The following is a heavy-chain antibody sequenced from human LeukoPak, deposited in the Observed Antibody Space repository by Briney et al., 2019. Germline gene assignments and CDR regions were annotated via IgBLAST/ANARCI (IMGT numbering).Heavy chain of an antibody. J-gene: IGHJ4*02. V-gene: IGHV4-31*03. CDR1: GGSISSGGYY. D-gene: IGHD1-26*01. CDR3: ARFIVGATPHY. CDR2: IYYSGST. Sequence: SQTLSLTCTVSGGSISSGGYYWSWIRQHPGKGLEWIGYIYYSGSTYYNPSLKSRVAISVDTSKNQFSLKLSSVTAADTAVYYCARFIVGATPHYWGQGTLVTVSS.